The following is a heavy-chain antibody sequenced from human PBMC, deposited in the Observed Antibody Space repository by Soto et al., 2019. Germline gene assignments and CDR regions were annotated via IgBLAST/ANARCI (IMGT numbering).Heavy chain of an antibody. J-gene: IGHJ4*02. CDR1: GGSISNYF. Sequence: SETLSLACTVAGGSISNYFWSWIRQPAGKVLEWIGRFFTSVGTKYNPSLKSRVTISVDMSKNQLSLSLASVTVADPAVYYCARRDSVSSGRGFDYWGQGILVTVSS. D-gene: IGHD6-6*01. CDR2: FFTSVGT. CDR3: ARRDSVSSGRGFDY. V-gene: IGHV4-4*07.